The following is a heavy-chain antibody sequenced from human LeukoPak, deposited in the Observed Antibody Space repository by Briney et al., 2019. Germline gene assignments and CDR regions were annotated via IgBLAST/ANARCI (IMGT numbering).Heavy chain of an antibody. Sequence: ASVKVSSKASGYTFTSYDINWVRQATGQGLEWMGWMNPNSGNTGYAQKFQGRVTMTRNTSISTAYMELSSLRSEDTAVYYCASLAGVTYGFDYWGQGTLVTVSS. D-gene: IGHD2-21*02. J-gene: IGHJ4*02. CDR1: GYTFTSYD. V-gene: IGHV1-8*01. CDR3: ASLAGVTYGFDY. CDR2: MNPNSGNT.